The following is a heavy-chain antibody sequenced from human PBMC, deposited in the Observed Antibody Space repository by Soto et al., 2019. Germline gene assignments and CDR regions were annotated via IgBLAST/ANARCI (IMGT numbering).Heavy chain of an antibody. J-gene: IGHJ4*02. Sequence: SSETLSLTCAVYGGSFSGYYWSWIRQPPGKGLEWIGEINHSGSTNYNPSLKSRVTISVDTSKNQFSLKLSSVTAADTAVYYCARGRYSSSWYRRNPYFDYWGQGTLVTVSS. CDR2: INHSGST. D-gene: IGHD6-13*01. CDR1: GGSFSGYY. CDR3: ARGRYSSSWYRRNPYFDY. V-gene: IGHV4-34*01.